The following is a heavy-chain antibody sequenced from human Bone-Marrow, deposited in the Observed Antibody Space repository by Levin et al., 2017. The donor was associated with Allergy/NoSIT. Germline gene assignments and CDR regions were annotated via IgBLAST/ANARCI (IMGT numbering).Heavy chain of an antibody. D-gene: IGHD6-6*01. J-gene: IGHJ3*01. Sequence: PGGSLRLSCVGSGFTFRNHALTWVRRAPGRGLEWVSSISGSGYSQDYAESVKGRSTISRDNSKNTMSMEMNSLRAEDTAVYFCARVQTPKLVQDALDLWGHGTVVIVSS. CDR3: ARVQTPKLVQDALDL. CDR1: GFTFRNHA. V-gene: IGHV3-23*01. CDR2: ISGSGYSQ.